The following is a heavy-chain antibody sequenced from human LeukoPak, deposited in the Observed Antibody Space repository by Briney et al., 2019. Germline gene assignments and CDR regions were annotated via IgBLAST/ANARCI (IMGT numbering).Heavy chain of an antibody. Sequence: GGSLRLSCAASGCTFSSYEMNWVRQAPGKGLEWVSYSSSSGSTTYYADSVKGRFSISRDNAKNSLYLQMNNVRAEDSAVYYCARGPYDSYFDYWGQGTLVTVSS. CDR1: GCTFSSYE. CDR3: ARGPYDSYFDY. CDR2: SSSSGSTT. D-gene: IGHD5-12*01. V-gene: IGHV3-48*03. J-gene: IGHJ4*02.